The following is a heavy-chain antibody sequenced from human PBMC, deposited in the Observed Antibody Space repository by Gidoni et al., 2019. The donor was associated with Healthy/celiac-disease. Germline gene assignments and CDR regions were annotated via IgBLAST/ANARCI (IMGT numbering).Heavy chain of an antibody. Sequence: EVQLVESGGGLVQPGGSLRLSCAASGFTFSSYSMNWVRQAPGKGLEWVSYISSSSSTIYYADSVKGRFTISRDNAKNSLYLQMNSLRDEDTAVYYCMATGKLYCSGGSCYFDYWGQGTLVTVSS. CDR1: GFTFSSYS. CDR2: ISSSSSTI. J-gene: IGHJ4*02. CDR3: MATGKLYCSGGSCYFDY. V-gene: IGHV3-48*02. D-gene: IGHD2-15*01.